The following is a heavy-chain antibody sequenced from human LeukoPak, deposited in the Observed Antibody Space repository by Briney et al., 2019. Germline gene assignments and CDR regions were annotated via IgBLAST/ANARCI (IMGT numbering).Heavy chain of an antibody. V-gene: IGHV4-59*08. CDR3: AGRRRGYNWFDP. J-gene: IGHJ5*02. CDR2: IYYSGST. CDR1: GGSISNYY. Sequence: PSETLSLTCTVSGGSISNYYWSWIRQPPGKGLEWIGYIYYSGSTNYNPSLKSRVTISVDTSKNQFSLKLSSVTAADTAVYYCAGRRRGYNWFDPWGQGTLVTVSS. D-gene: IGHD1-1*01.